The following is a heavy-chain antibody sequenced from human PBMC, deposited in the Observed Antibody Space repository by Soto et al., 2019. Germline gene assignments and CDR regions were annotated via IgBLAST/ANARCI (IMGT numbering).Heavy chain of an antibody. CDR2: IYWDDDK. CDR3: AHRREFRGYYDILTGYSYFDY. J-gene: IGHJ4*02. CDR1: GFSLSTSGVG. V-gene: IGHV2-5*02. D-gene: IGHD3-9*01. Sequence: QITLKESGPTLVKPTQTLTLTCTFSGFSLSTSGVGVGWIRQPPGKALEWLALIYWDDDKRYSPSLKSRLTITKDTSKNQVVLTMTSMDPVDTSTYYCAHRREFRGYYDILTGYSYFDYWGQGTLVTVSS.